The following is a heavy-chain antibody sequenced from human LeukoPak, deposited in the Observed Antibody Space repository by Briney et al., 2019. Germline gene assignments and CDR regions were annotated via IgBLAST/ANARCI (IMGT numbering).Heavy chain of an antibody. V-gene: IGHV3-74*01. Sequence: GGSLRLSCAASGFTVSSYWMHWVRHAPGEGLVWVSRINNDGSITTYADSVKGRFTISRDNAKNSLYLQMNSLRAEDTALYYCARVGLYYGSGSYKDAFDIRGQGTMVTVSS. J-gene: IGHJ3*02. CDR2: INNDGSIT. CDR1: GFTVSSYW. CDR3: ARVGLYYGSGSYKDAFDI. D-gene: IGHD3-10*01.